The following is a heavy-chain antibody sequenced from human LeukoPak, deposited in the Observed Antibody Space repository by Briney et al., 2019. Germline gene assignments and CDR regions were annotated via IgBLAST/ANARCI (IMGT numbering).Heavy chain of an antibody. J-gene: IGHJ4*02. CDR3: ARDGVATNDC. D-gene: IGHD5-24*01. CDR2: ISSNGGTT. CDR1: GFPFSYYA. Sequence: GGSLTLSCAASGFPFSYYAMQWVRQAPGKGLEYVSGISSNGGTTVYANSVKGRFTISRDNSKNTLYLQMGSLRAEDMAVYYCARDGVATNDCWGQGTLVTVSS. V-gene: IGHV3-64*01.